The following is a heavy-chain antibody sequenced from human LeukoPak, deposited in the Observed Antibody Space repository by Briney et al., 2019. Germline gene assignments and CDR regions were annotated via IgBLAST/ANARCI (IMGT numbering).Heavy chain of an antibody. V-gene: IGHV4-39*07. D-gene: IGHD3-9*01. J-gene: IGHJ4*02. CDR3: ASAYYDILGGHFDY. CDR2: IYYSGRT. Sequence: SETLSLTCTVSDGSISDISYYWGWIRQPPGKGLEWIGSIYYSGRTYYNSSLKSRVTISVDTSKNQFSLKVTSVTAADTAVYYCASAYYDILGGHFDYWGQGTLVTVSS. CDR1: DGSISDISYY.